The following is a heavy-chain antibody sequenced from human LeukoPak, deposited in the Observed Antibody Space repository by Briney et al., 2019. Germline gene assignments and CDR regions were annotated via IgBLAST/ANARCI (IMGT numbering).Heavy chain of an antibody. CDR1: GFTFDDYA. V-gene: IGHV3-9*01. Sequence: PGGSLRLSCAASGFTFDDYAMHWVRQAPGKGLEWVSGISWNSGSIGYADSVKGRFTISRDNAKNSLYLQMNSLRAEDTAVYYCAREMFWSGYFSNLHFDYWGQGALVTVSS. CDR3: AREMFWSGYFSNLHFDY. CDR2: ISWNSGSI. J-gene: IGHJ4*02. D-gene: IGHD3-3*01.